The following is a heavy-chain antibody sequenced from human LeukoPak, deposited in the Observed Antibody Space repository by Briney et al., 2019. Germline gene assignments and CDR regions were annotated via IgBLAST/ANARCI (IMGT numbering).Heavy chain of an antibody. CDR1: GASVSSGY. J-gene: IGHJ2*01. CDR3: AVKQGDYGYWYFDI. CDR2: IYNSGST. V-gene: IGHV4-59*02. Sequence: SETLCLTCTVSGASVSSGYWSWIRQPPGKGLEWIGHIYNSGSTNYNPSLKSRVTTSVDTSKNQFSLKLSSVTAADTAVYYSAVKQGDYGYWYFDICGRGSLVTASS. D-gene: IGHD4-17*01.